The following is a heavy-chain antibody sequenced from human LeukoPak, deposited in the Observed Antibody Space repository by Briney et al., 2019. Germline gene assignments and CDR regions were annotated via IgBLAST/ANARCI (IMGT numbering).Heavy chain of an antibody. CDR2: IDPSDSYT. D-gene: IGHD3-10*01. Sequence: GESLRIFCRGSGYSFTSYWISWVRQMPGKGLEWVGRIDPSDSYTNYSPSFQGHVTISADKSISTAYLQWSSLKASDTAMYYCARSYGSGSYLPTYWGQGTLVTVSS. CDR1: GYSFTSYW. J-gene: IGHJ4*02. V-gene: IGHV5-10-1*01. CDR3: ARSYGSGSYLPTY.